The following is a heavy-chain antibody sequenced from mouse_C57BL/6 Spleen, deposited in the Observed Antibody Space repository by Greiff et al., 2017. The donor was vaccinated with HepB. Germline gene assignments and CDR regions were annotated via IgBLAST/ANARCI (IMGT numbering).Heavy chain of an antibody. CDR2: IYPGDGDT. V-gene: IGHV1-82*01. Sequence: QVQLQQSGPELVKPGASVKISCKASGYAFSSSWMNWVKQRPGKGLEWIGRIYPGDGDTNYNGKFKGKATLTADKSSSTAYMQLSSLTSEDSAVYFCALYGNYGFDYWGQGTTLTVSS. CDR3: ALYGNYGFDY. CDR1: GYAFSSSW. D-gene: IGHD2-1*01. J-gene: IGHJ2*01.